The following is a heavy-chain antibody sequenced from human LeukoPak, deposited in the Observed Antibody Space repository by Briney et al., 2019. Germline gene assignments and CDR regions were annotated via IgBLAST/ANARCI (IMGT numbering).Heavy chain of an antibody. D-gene: IGHD6-13*01. CDR3: ARRVSLGSRARWRPHPFDP. J-gene: IGHJ5*02. Sequence: SETLSLTCTVSGGSISSSSYYWGWIRQPPGKGLEWIGSIYYSGSTYYNPSLKSRVTISVDTSKNQFSLKLSSVTAADTAVYYCARRVSLGSRARWRPHPFDPWGQGTLVTVSS. V-gene: IGHV4-39*01. CDR2: IYYSGST. CDR1: GGSISSSSYY.